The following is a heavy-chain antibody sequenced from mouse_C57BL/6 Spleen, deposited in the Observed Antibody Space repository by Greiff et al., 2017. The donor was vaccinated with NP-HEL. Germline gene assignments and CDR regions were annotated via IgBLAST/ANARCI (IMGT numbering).Heavy chain of an antibody. CDR2: ISSGSSTI. J-gene: IGHJ2*01. CDR1: GFTFSDYG. V-gene: IGHV5-17*01. Sequence: EVHLVESGGGLVKPGGSLKLSCAASGFTFSDYGMHWVRQAPEKWLEWVAYISSGSSTIYYADTVKGRFTISRDNAKNTLFLQMTSLRSEDTAMYYCARDDGYYDYFDYWGQGTTLTVSS. D-gene: IGHD2-3*01. CDR3: ARDDGYYDYFDY.